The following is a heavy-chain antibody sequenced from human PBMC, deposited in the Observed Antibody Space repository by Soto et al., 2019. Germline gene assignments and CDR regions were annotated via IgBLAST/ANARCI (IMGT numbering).Heavy chain of an antibody. Sequence: CRASGHIFTDYHIHWVRQAPGQGLEWLGRINPKSGGTSTAQKFQGWVTMTTDTSISTASMELTRLTSDDTALYYCARLFQDYRGYTYLFDVWGQGTLVTVSS. CDR1: GHIFTDYH. D-gene: IGHD5-12*01. CDR2: INPKSGGT. J-gene: IGHJ4*02. V-gene: IGHV1-2*04. CDR3: ARLFQDYRGYTYLFDV.